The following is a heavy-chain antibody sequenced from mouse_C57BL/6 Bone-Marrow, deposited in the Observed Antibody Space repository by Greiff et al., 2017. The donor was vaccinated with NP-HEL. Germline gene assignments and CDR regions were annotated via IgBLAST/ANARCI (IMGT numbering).Heavy chain of an antibody. Sequence: VQLQQSGPELVKPGASVKISCKASGYTFTDYYMNWVKQSHGKSLEWIGDINPNNGGTSYNQKFKGKATLTVDKSSSTAYMELRSLTSEDSAVYYCAPHYYYGSSQPLSYWYFDVWGTGTTVTVSS. J-gene: IGHJ1*03. V-gene: IGHV1-26*01. D-gene: IGHD1-1*01. CDR2: INPNNGGT. CDR3: APHYYYGSSQPLSYWYFDV. CDR1: GYTFTDYY.